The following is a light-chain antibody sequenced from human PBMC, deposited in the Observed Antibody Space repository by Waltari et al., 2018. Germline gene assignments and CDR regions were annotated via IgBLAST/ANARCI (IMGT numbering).Light chain of an antibody. CDR3: AAWDDRVRGRV. J-gene: IGLJ3*02. CDR2: SNN. CDR1: PSPIATNY. Sequence: QSVLTQPPSASGTPGPRVTISSSGTPSPIATNYVFWYHHLPGMAPKLLIYSNNQRPSGVPDRFSDSKSGTSASLAISGLRSEDEADYYCAAWDDRVRGRVFGGGTKLTVL. V-gene: IGLV1-47*02.